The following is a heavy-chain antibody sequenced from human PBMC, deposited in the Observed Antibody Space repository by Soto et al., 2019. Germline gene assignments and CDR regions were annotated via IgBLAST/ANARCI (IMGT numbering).Heavy chain of an antibody. CDR2: IDPGDSYT. V-gene: IGHV5-10-1*01. CDR1: GYSFTSYW. Sequence: VQLVQSGVEVKKPGESLRISCKGPGYSFTSYWISWLRQMPGKGLEWVGRIDPGDSYTNYSPSSQGHVTISADQAISTAYLQWSSLNASDTAMYYCARGALGSGRYEGYWGQGTLVTVSS. D-gene: IGHD3-10*01. CDR3: ARGALGSGRYEGY. J-gene: IGHJ4*02.